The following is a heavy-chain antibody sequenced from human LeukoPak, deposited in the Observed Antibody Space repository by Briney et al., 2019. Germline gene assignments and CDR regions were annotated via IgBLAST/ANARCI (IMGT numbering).Heavy chain of an antibody. J-gene: IGHJ4*02. Sequence: SQTLSLTCAISGDSVSSNSAAWNWIRQSPSRGLEWLGRTYYRSKWYNDYAVSVKSRITINPDTSKNQFSLKLSSVTAADTAVYYCAGITMVRGVITRDYWGQGTLVTVSS. D-gene: IGHD3-10*01. V-gene: IGHV6-1*01. CDR3: AGITMVRGVITRDY. CDR2: TYYRSKWYN. CDR1: GDSVSSNSAA.